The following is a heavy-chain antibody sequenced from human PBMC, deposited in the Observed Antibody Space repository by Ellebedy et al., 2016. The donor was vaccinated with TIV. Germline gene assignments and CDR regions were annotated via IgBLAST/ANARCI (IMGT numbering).Heavy chain of an antibody. D-gene: IGHD2-15*01. CDR1: GFTFSSYW. Sequence: GESLKISCAASGFTFSSYWMHWVRQAPGKGLVWVSRINSDGSSTSYADSVKGRFTISRDNAKNTLYLQMNSLRAEDTAVYYCARDLYCSGGSCYYFDYWGQGTLVTVSS. CDR2: INSDGSST. J-gene: IGHJ4*02. CDR3: ARDLYCSGGSCYYFDY. V-gene: IGHV3-74*01.